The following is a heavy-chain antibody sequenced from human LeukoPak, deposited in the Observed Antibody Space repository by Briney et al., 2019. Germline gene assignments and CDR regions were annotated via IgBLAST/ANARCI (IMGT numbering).Heavy chain of an antibody. CDR1: GGSFSGYY. D-gene: IGHD1-26*01. CDR2: INHSGST. Sequence: PSETLSLTCAVYGGSFSGYYWSWIRQPPGKGLEWIGEINHSGSTNYNPSLKSRVTISVDTSKNQFSLKLSSVTAADTAVYYCARVRGSYWGEYFQHWGQGTLVTVSS. V-gene: IGHV4-34*01. CDR3: ARVRGSYWGEYFQH. J-gene: IGHJ1*01.